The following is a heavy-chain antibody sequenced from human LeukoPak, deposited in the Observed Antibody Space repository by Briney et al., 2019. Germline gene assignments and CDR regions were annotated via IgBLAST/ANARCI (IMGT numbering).Heavy chain of an antibody. CDR1: GFTVSSNY. CDR2: IYSGGST. Sequence: PGGSLRLSCAASGFTVSSNYMSWVRQAPGKGLEWVSVIYSGGSTYYADSVKGRFTISRDNSKNTLYLQMNSLRAEDTAVYYCASEKNDYYYYGMDVWGQGTTVTVSS. D-gene: IGHD1-1*01. J-gene: IGHJ6*02. CDR3: ASEKNDYYYYGMDV. V-gene: IGHV3-66*01.